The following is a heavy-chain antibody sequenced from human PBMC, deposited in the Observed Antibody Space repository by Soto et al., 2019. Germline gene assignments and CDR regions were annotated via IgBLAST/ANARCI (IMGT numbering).Heavy chain of an antibody. CDR2: INSDGNST. V-gene: IGHV3-74*01. Sequence: EVQLVESGGGLVQPGGSLIRSCAASGLTFSPFWMHWVRQVPGKGPVWVSRINSDGNSTSYADSVKGRFTISRDNAKNTLYLQMNSLRAEDTAVYYCARGSNHFDYWGQGTLVTVSS. CDR1: GLTFSPFW. CDR3: ARGSNHFDY. D-gene: IGHD4-4*01. J-gene: IGHJ4*02.